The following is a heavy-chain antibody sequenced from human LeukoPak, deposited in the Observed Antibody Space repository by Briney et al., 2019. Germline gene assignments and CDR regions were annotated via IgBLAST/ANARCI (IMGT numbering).Heavy chain of an antibody. D-gene: IGHD3-10*01. CDR3: ANRDTMGWFDP. J-gene: IGHJ5*02. Sequence: GGSLRLSCAASGFTFISYAMSWVRQAPGKGLEWVSAISGSGGSTYYADSVKGRFTISRDNSKNTLYLQMNSLRAEDTAVYYCANRDTMGWFDPWGQGNLVTVSS. CDR2: ISGSGGST. CDR1: GFTFISYA. V-gene: IGHV3-23*01.